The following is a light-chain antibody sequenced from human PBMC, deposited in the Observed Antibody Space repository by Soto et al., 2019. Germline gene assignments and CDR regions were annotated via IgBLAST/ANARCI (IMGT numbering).Light chain of an antibody. CDR3: QVLDSSGDHSVV. CDR1: NIGSKS. J-gene: IGLJ3*02. V-gene: IGLV3-21*04. Sequence: SYELTQPPSVSVAPGKTANISCGGNNIGSKSVHWYQQRPGQAPVLVISYDRDRRSGIPERFSGSNSGNSATLTVSRVEVEDEADYYCQVLDSSGDHSVVFGGGTKLTVL. CDR2: YDR.